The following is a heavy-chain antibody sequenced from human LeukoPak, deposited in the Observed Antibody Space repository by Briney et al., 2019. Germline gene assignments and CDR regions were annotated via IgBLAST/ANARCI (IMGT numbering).Heavy chain of an antibody. CDR1: GFNFRDYP. CDR3: STVFFYYDNSGYYSAS. V-gene: IGHV3-49*04. D-gene: IGHD3-22*01. Sequence: PGGSLTLSCPVSGFNFRDYPLTWVRQAPGKGLELVGFIRSKSYGETGECAGSVKGRFIISRDDSKRIGYLEMHSLQIEETAVYFCSTVFFYYDNSGYYSASWGQGSLVTVSP. J-gene: IGHJ5*02. CDR2: IRSKSYGETG.